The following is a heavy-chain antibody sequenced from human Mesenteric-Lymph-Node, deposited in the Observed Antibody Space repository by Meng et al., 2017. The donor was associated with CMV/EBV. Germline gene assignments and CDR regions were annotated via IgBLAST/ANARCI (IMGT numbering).Heavy chain of an antibody. CDR1: GFTFSSYS. Sequence: GESLKISCAASGFTFSSYSMNWVRQAPGKGLEWVSSISSSSSYIYYADSVKGRFTISRDNAKNSLYLQMGSLRAEDMAVYYCARGIGSYDFWSGYLADWGQGTLVTVSS. V-gene: IGHV3-21*01. D-gene: IGHD3-3*01. CDR3: ARGIGSYDFWSGYLAD. J-gene: IGHJ4*02. CDR2: ISSSSSYI.